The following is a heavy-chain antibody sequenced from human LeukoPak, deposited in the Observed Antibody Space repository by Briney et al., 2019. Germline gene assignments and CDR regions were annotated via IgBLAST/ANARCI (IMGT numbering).Heavy chain of an antibody. CDR1: GGSISSSSYY. J-gene: IGHJ4*02. D-gene: IGHD6-13*01. CDR3: ARGSGSSWSHVFFDY. CDR2: INHSGST. Sequence: SETLSLTCTVSGGSISSSSYYWGWIRQPPGKGLEWIGEINHSGSTNYNPSLKSRVTISVDTSKNQFSLKPSSVTAADTAVYYCARGSGSSWSHVFFDYWGQGTLVTVSS. V-gene: IGHV4-39*07.